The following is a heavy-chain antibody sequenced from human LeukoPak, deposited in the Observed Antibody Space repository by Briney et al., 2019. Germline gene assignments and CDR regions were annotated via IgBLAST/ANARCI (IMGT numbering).Heavy chain of an antibody. Sequence: PGGSLRLSCVASGFTFSDYWMSGVRQAPGMGLGWGANIETDGDEKNYVDSVKGRFTISRDNARNSLYLQMSGLRVEDTAVYYCARDIPSGFYTPDYWGRGTLVTVSS. CDR3: ARDIPSGFYTPDY. CDR1: GFTFSDYW. CDR2: IETDGDEK. V-gene: IGHV3-7*01. J-gene: IGHJ4*02. D-gene: IGHD5-12*01.